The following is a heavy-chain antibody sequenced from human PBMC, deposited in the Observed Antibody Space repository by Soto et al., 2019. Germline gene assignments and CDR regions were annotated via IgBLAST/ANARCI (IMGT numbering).Heavy chain of an antibody. V-gene: IGHV3-23*01. J-gene: IGHJ5*02. CDR3: AKAAGVLTVWFDP. Sequence: EVQLLESGGGLVQPGGSLRLSCAVSGLPFASYAMSWVRQAPGKGLEWVSSISGSGSGTYYADSVNGRFTISRDNSKNTFYLQMNSLRAEDTAVYHCAKAAGVLTVWFDPWGPGTLVAVSS. CDR2: ISGSGSGT. D-gene: IGHD3-16*01. CDR1: GLPFASYA.